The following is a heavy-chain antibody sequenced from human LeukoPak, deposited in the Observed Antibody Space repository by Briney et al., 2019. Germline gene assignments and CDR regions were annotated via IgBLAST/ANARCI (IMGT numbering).Heavy chain of an antibody. Sequence: ASVKVSCKASGYTFTSYGINWVRQAPGQGLEWMGWISAYNGNTNYAQKLQGRVTMTTDTSTSTAYMELRSMRSDDTAVYYCAIEGSVSSGWSNWFEPWGEGNLVTVSS. D-gene: IGHD6-19*01. CDR3: AIEGSVSSGWSNWFEP. CDR1: GYTFTSYG. J-gene: IGHJ5*02. V-gene: IGHV1-18*01. CDR2: ISAYNGNT.